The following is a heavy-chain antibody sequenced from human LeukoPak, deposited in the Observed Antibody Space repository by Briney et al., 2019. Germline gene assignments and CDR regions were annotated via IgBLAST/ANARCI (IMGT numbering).Heavy chain of an antibody. CDR1: GFTVSSNY. Sequence: GGSLRLSCAASGFTVSSNYMSWVRQAPGKGLEWDSVIYSGGSTYYADSVKGRFTISRDNSKNTLYLQMNSLRAEDTAVYYCATPTPSAYYYGSGKYYYYMDVWGKGTTVTVSS. D-gene: IGHD3-10*01. J-gene: IGHJ6*03. V-gene: IGHV3-53*01. CDR3: ATPTPSAYYYGSGKYYYYMDV. CDR2: IYSGGST.